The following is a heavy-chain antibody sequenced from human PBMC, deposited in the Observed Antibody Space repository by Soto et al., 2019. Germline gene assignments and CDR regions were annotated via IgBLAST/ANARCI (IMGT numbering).Heavy chain of an antibody. CDR1: VCSINSGYY. V-gene: IGHV4-38-2*02. J-gene: IGHJ4*02. D-gene: IGHD3-3*01. CDR2: VFHSGTT. Sequence: PWETLSLTCGFSVCSINSGYYWGWIRQPPGKGLEWIGSVFHSGTTYQNPSLKTRATISVDTSRNQFSLELDSVTAADTAVYYCARDFGNLNEFWSGPEYLGQGSLVIVS. CDR3: ARDFGNLNEFWSGPEY.